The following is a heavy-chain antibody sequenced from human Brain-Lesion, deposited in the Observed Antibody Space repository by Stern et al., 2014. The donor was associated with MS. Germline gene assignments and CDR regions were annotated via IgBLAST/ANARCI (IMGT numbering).Heavy chain of an antibody. D-gene: IGHD2-15*01. CDR3: AGEEDIRYCSGGSCTGNWFDP. CDR1: GGSVSSTSYA. CDR2: IYYSGNT. Sequence: VQLVESGPGLVKPSETLSLTCTVAGGSVSSTSYAWAWIRPPPGKGLEWIGTIYYSGNTYYSPSLNGHLTISQYTSKKLFSLQLRSVTAADTAVYYCAGEEDIRYCSGGSCTGNWFDPWGQGTLVTVSS. V-gene: IGHV4-39*01. J-gene: IGHJ5*02.